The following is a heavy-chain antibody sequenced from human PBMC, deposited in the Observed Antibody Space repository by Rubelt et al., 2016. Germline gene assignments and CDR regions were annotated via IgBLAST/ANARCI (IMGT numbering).Heavy chain of an antibody. V-gene: IGHV4-34*01. J-gene: IGHJ4*02. CDR3: ARGTKEDSSGPSFDY. CDR1: GGSFSGYY. D-gene: IGHD3-22*01. Sequence: QVQLQQWGAGLLKPSETLSLTCAVYGGSFSGYYWSWIRQPPGKGLEWIGEINHSGSTHYNPSLKSRVTISVDTSKNQVSLKLSSVTAADTAAYYCARGTKEDSSGPSFDYWGQGTLVTVSS. CDR2: INHSGST.